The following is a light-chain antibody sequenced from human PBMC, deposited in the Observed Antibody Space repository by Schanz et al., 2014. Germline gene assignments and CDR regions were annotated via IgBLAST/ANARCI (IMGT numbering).Light chain of an antibody. J-gene: IGKJ2*01. CDR3: QQYGSSPYT. CDR2: GAS. V-gene: IGKV3-20*01. Sequence: EIVMTQSPATLSLSPGERATLSCRASQSISSSYLAWYQQKPGQAPRLLIYGASSRATGIPDRFSGSGSGTDFTLTISRLEPEDFAVYYCQQYGSSPYTFGQGTKVEIK. CDR1: QSISSSY.